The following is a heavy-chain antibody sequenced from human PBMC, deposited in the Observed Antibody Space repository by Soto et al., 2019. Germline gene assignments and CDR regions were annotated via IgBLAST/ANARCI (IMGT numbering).Heavy chain of an antibody. CDR1: GFAFSSYA. Sequence: PGGSLRLSCAASGFAFSSYAMSWVRQAPGKGLEWVSAISGSGGSTYYADSVKGRFTISRDNSKNTLYLQMNSLRAEDTAVYYCANTHYSNYVVPYYYYGMDVWGQGTTVTVSS. J-gene: IGHJ6*02. CDR3: ANTHYSNYVVPYYYYGMDV. CDR2: ISGSGGST. D-gene: IGHD4-4*01. V-gene: IGHV3-23*01.